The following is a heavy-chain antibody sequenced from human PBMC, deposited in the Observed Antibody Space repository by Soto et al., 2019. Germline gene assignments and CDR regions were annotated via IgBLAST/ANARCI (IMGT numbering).Heavy chain of an antibody. Sequence: GGSLRLSCAASGFTFSNFVMSWVRHIPGKGLHWVSGITGGGGRAYYAGSVKGRFTISRDNSRNTLYLQLSRLGAEDTAMYYCGVRLQQHYYTLDVWGQGTTVTVSS. CDR1: GFTFSNFV. D-gene: IGHD1-1*01. CDR2: ITGGGGRA. CDR3: GVRLQQHYYTLDV. V-gene: IGHV3-23*01. J-gene: IGHJ6*02.